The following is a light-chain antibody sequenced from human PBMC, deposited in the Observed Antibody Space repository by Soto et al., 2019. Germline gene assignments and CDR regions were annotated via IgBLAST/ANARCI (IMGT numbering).Light chain of an antibody. V-gene: IGKV3-20*01. CDR3: QQYGSSPKT. J-gene: IGKJ1*01. Sequence: IVLTQSPGTLSLSPWERATLSCRASQSVSRNYLVWYQQKPGQAPRLLIYGASSRATGIPDRFSGSGSGTDFTLTISRLEPEDFAVYYCQQYGSSPKTFGQGTKVDIK. CDR2: GAS. CDR1: QSVSRNY.